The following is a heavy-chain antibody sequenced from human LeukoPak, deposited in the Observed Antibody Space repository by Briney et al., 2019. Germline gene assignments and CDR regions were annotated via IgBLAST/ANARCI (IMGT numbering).Heavy chain of an antibody. CDR1: GFTFKTYP. CDR3: TKGRESSV. V-gene: IGHV3-23*01. J-gene: IGHJ4*02. Sequence: GGSLRLSCAASGFTFKTYPMHWVRQAPGKGLEWVAGISGTVDIVGGDDGTDYADSVKGRFTISRDDSKNILFLQMDSLRPEDTATYYCTKGRESSVWGQGTGVTVSS. D-gene: IGHD3-10*01. CDR2: ISGTVDIVGGDDGT.